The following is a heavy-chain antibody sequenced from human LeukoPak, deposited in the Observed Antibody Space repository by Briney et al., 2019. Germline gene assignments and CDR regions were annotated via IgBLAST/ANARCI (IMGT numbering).Heavy chain of an antibody. CDR3: ARRYCSSTSCYPYGMDV. CDR1: GSNVSSNY. J-gene: IGHJ6*02. CDR2: HYSGGST. V-gene: IGHV3-53*01. Sequence: GGSLRLSCATTGSNVSSNYMSWVRQTSGKALETVSVHYSGGSTYYAESVKGRFTIARDNSKNTLYLQMSGLRAEDTAVYYCARRYCSSTSCYPYGMDVWGQGTTVTVSS. D-gene: IGHD2-2*01.